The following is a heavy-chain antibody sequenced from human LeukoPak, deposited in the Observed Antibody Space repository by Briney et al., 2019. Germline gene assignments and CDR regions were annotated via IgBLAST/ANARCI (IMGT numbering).Heavy chain of an antibody. CDR1: GFTFSSYA. CDR2: VSGSGTRT. V-gene: IGHV3-23*01. J-gene: IGHJ4*02. D-gene: IGHD3-22*01. Sequence: GGSLRLSCAASGFTFSSYAITWVRQVPGKGLEWVSAVSGSGTRTYYAGSVKGRFTISRDNSKNMVYLQMNSPKTEDTAVYYCTTALITMIVVVDYWGQGTLVTVSS. CDR3: TTALITMIVVVDY.